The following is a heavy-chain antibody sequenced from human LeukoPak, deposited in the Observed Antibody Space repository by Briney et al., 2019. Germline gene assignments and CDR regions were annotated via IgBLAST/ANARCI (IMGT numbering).Heavy chain of an antibody. CDR2: INPNSGGT. D-gene: IGHD6-6*01. CDR1: GYTFTGYY. CDR3: ARDQGSSSSAYYYYYYMDV. V-gene: IGHV1-2*02. J-gene: IGHJ6*03. Sequence: GASVKVSCKASGYTFTGYYMHWVRQAPGQGLEWMGWINPNSGGTNYAQKFQGRVTMTRDTSISTAYMELSRLRSDDTAVYYCARDQGSSSSAYYYYYYMDVWGKGTTVTVSS.